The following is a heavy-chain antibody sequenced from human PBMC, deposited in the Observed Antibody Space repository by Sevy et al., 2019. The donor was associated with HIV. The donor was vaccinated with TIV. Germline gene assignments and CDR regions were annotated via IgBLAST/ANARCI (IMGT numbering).Heavy chain of an antibody. V-gene: IGHV3-15*01. CDR2: VKSKTNGGTT. Sequence: GGSLRLSCAASGFTFSNAWMSWVRQAPGKGLEWVGHVKSKTNGGTTDYPAPVRGRFTISREYSKNKLFLQMNSLKTEETAGYYCTTEGSLFQYWGQGTLVTVSS. J-gene: IGHJ1*01. CDR3: TTEGSLFQY. CDR1: GFTFSNAW.